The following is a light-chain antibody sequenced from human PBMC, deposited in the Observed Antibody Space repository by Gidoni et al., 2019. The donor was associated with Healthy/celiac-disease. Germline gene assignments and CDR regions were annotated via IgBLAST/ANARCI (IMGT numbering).Light chain of an antibody. CDR2: DAS. CDR1: QSVSSY. V-gene: IGKV3-11*01. Sequence: EIVLTQSPDTLSLSPGERATLSCRASQSVSSYLAWYQQKPGQAPRLLIYDASNSATGIPARFSGSGSGTAFTLTISSLEPEDFAVYSCQQRSNWPPIFTFGPGTKVDI. J-gene: IGKJ3*01. CDR3: QQRSNWPPIFT.